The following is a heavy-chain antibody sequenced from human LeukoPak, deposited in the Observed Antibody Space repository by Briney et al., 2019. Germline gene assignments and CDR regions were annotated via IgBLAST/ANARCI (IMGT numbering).Heavy chain of an antibody. J-gene: IGHJ4*02. CDR2: INHNGRT. CDR1: GGPFSGYY. CDR3: ARCSSTSCYMFDY. V-gene: IGHV4-34*01. D-gene: IGHD2-2*02. Sequence: SETLSLTCAVYGGPFSGYYWSWIRQPPGKGLQWIGEINHNGRTNYNPSLKSRITISVDTSKNQFSLKLSSVAAADTAVYYCARCSSTSCYMFDYWGQGTLVTVSS.